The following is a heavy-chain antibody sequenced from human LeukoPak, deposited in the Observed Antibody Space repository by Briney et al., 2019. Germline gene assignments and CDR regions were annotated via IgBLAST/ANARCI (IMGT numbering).Heavy chain of an antibody. CDR3: ARAVGPFDY. CDR2: IWFDGSEK. Sequence: EGSLRLSCAASGFTFSTYGMHWVRQAPGEGLDWVAVIWFDGSEKYYADAVKGRFTISRDNSKNTLHLQMDSLRAEDTAVYYCARAVGPFDYWGQGTLVTVSS. D-gene: IGHD1-26*01. V-gene: IGHV3-33*01. CDR1: GFTFSTYG. J-gene: IGHJ4*02.